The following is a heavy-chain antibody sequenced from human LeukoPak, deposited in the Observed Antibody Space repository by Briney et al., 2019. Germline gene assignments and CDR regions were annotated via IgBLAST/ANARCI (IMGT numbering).Heavy chain of an antibody. Sequence: GSLRLSCAASGFTFSSYSMNWVRQAPGKGLEWVSSISSSYIYYADSVKGRFTISRDNAKNSLYLQMNSLRAEDTAVYYCARDLFLLQLYYMDVWGKGTTVTVSS. CDR3: ARDLFLLQLYYMDV. J-gene: IGHJ6*03. V-gene: IGHV3-21*01. D-gene: IGHD5-18*01. CDR1: GFTFSSYS. CDR2: ISSSYI.